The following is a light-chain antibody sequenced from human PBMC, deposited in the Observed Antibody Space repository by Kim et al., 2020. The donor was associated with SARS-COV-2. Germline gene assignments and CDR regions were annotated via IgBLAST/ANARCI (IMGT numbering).Light chain of an antibody. CDR2: EVS. Sequence: QSALTQPPSASGSPGQSVTISCTGTSSDVGGYDFVSWYQQHPGKAPKLLIYEVSKRPSGVPDRFSGSKSGNTASLTVSGIQAEDEADYYCSSYAGSNNFVLFGGGTQLTVL. J-gene: IGLJ2*01. CDR1: SSDVGGYDF. V-gene: IGLV2-8*01. CDR3: SSYAGSNNFVL.